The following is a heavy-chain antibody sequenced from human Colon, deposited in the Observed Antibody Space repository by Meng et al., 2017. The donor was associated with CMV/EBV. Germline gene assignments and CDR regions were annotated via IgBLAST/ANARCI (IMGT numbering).Heavy chain of an antibody. Sequence: GGSLRLSCSASGFDFRALGMHWVRQAPGKGLEWVSAISGSGGSTYYADSVKGRFTISRDNSKNTLYLQMNSLRAEDTAVYYCAKASYGGNSNYYYGMDVWGQGTTVTVSS. CDR2: ISGSGGST. D-gene: IGHD4-23*01. V-gene: IGHV3-23*01. CDR3: AKASYGGNSNYYYGMDV. CDR1: GFDFRALG. J-gene: IGHJ6*02.